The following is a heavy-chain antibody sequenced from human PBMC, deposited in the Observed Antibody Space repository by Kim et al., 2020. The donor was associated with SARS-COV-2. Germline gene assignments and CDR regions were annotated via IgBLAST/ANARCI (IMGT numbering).Heavy chain of an antibody. V-gene: IGHV3-30*18. J-gene: IGHJ4*02. D-gene: IGHD2-21*01. CDR1: GFTFSSYG. CDR3: AKDGDYSLPCDY. Sequence: GGSLRLSCAASGFTFSSYGMHWVRQAPGKGLEWVAVISYDGSNKYYADSVKGRFTISRDNSKNTLYLQMNSLRAEDTAVYYCAKDGDYSLPCDYWGQGTLVTVSS. CDR2: ISYDGSNK.